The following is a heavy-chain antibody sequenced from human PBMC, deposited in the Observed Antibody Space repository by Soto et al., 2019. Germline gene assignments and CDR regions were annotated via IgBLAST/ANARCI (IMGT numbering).Heavy chain of an antibody. D-gene: IGHD5-12*01. J-gene: IGHJ4*02. V-gene: IGHV6-1*01. CDR3: ARGRYSGFDY. CDR2: TYYRSKWYN. Sequence: QVQLQQSGPGLVKPSQTLSLTCAISGDSFSTNGVAWNWIRQSPSRGLEWLGRTYYRSKWYNDYAVSVKSRISVNADTSKNPFSLQLNSVTPEDTAVYYCARGRYSGFDYWVQGTLVTVSS. CDR1: GDSFSTNGVA.